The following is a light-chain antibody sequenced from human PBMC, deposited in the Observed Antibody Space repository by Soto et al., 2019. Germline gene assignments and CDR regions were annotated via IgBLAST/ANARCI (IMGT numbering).Light chain of an antibody. CDR1: QDISNY. J-gene: IGKJ5*01. Sequence: DIQMTQSTSSLSASVGDRVTITCQASQDISNYLNWYQQKPGKAPKLLIYDASNLETGVPSRFSGSGSGTDFTFTISSLQPEAIATYYSQQYDHPPPTSTFAQGTRLEI. V-gene: IGKV1-33*01. CDR2: DAS. CDR3: QQYDHPPPTST.